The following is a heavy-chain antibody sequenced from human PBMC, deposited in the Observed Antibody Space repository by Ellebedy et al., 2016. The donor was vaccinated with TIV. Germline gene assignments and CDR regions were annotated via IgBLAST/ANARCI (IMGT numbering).Heavy chain of an antibody. D-gene: IGHD3-9*01. CDR2: INYSGST. J-gene: IGHJ4*02. CDR3: AREYDVLTGFDY. CDR1: GGSISSDY. Sequence: MPSETLSLTCSVSGGSISSDYWSWIRQPPGKGLEWIGNINYSGSTNYNHSLKSRVGISVDTSKKQFSLKLSSVTAADTAVYFCAREYDVLTGFDYWGQGTLVTVSS. V-gene: IGHV4-59*01.